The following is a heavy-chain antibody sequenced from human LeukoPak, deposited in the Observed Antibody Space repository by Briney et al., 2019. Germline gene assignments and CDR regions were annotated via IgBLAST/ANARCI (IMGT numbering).Heavy chain of an antibody. CDR1: GYTFTSYY. V-gene: IGHV1-46*01. Sequence: GASVKVSCTASGYTFTSYYMHWVRQAPGQGLEWMGIINPGGGSTSYAQKFQGRVTITRDTSASTAYMELSSLRSEDTAVYYCARDRWWEPTDFSFDYWGQGTLVTVSS. CDR2: INPGGGST. CDR3: ARDRWWEPTDFSFDY. J-gene: IGHJ4*02. D-gene: IGHD2-15*01.